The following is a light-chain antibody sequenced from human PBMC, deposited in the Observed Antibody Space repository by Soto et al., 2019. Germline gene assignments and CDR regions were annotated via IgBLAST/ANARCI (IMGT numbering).Light chain of an antibody. CDR2: YDS. Sequence: SYELTQPPSVSVAPEKTARLTCGGDNIGSKRVHWYRQKPGQAPVLVIYYDSDRPSGIPERFSGSNSGNTATLTINRLEAGDEADYYCQVWHITTDHYVFGTGTKLTVL. J-gene: IGLJ1*01. CDR3: QVWHITTDHYV. V-gene: IGLV3-21*04. CDR1: NIGSKR.